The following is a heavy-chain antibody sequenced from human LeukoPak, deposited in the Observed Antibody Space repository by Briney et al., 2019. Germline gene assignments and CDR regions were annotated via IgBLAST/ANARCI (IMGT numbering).Heavy chain of an antibody. J-gene: IGHJ4*02. V-gene: IGHV3-7*04. CDR1: GFTFSSYG. D-gene: IGHD3-3*01. Sequence: GGSLRLSCAASGFTFSSYGMHWVRQAPGKGLEWVANIKQDGSEKFYVDSVKGRFAISRDNAKNSLYLQMNSLRAEDTAVYYCARAVSSGYYNLYFDYWGQGTLVTVSS. CDR3: ARAVSSGYYNLYFDY. CDR2: IKQDGSEK.